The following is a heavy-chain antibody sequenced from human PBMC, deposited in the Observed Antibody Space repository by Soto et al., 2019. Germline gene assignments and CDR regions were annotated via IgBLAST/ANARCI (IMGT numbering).Heavy chain of an antibody. CDR2: IKEDGSEK. V-gene: IGHV3-7*01. CDR1: GFTFRDYA. CDR3: ARERYYYGSGDY. Sequence: GSLRLSCVVSGFTFRDYAMSWVRQAPGKGLEWVANIKEDGSEKNYVDSVKGQFTISRDNAKNSLYLQMNSLRAEDTAVYYCARERYYYGSGDYWGQGTLVTVSS. J-gene: IGHJ4*02. D-gene: IGHD3-10*01.